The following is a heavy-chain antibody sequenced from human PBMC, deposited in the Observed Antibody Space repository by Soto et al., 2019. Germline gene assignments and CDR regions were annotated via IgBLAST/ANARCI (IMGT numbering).Heavy chain of an antibody. D-gene: IGHD6-6*01. Sequence: QVQLVESGGGVVQPGRSLRLSCAASGFTFSSYGMHWVRQAPGKGLEWVAVIWYDGSNKYYADSVKGRFTISRDNSKNTLYLQMNSPRAEDTAVYYCASGDSSSEFDYWGQGTLVTVSS. CDR3: ASGDSSSEFDY. CDR2: IWYDGSNK. CDR1: GFTFSSYG. J-gene: IGHJ4*02. V-gene: IGHV3-33*01.